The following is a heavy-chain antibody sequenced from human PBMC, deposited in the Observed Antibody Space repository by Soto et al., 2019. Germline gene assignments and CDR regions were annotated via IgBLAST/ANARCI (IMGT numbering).Heavy chain of an antibody. CDR3: ASSIAARPVFY. V-gene: IGHV4-61*01. D-gene: IGHD6-6*01. CDR2: IYYSGST. J-gene: IGHJ4*02. Sequence: QVQLQESGPGLVKPSETLSLTCTVSGGSVSSGSYYWSWIGQPPGKGLEWIGYIYYSGSTNYNPSLKSRVTISVDTSKNQFSLKLSSVTAADTAVYYCASSIAARPVFYWGQGTLVTVSS. CDR1: GGSVSSGSYY.